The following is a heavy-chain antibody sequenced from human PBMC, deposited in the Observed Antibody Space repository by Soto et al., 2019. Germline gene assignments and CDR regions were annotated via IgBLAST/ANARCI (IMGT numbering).Heavy chain of an antibody. CDR2: ISYDGSNK. J-gene: IGHJ4*02. CDR1: GFTFSSYA. V-gene: IGHV3-30*09. D-gene: IGHD6-13*01. Sequence: PGGSLRLSCAASGFTFSSYAMHWVRQAPGKGLEWVAVISYDGSNKYYADSVKGRFAISRDNSKNTLYLQMNSLRAEDTAVYYCARGVRRAAADQTSGIRFDYWGQGTLVTVSS. CDR3: ARGVRRAAADQTSGIRFDY.